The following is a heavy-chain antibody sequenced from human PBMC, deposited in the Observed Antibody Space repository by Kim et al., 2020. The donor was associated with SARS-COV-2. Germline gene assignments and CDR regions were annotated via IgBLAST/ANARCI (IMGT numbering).Heavy chain of an antibody. D-gene: IGHD2-2*02. J-gene: IGHJ5*02. CDR2: IYYSGNT. CDR1: GDSISTNS. CDR3: ARRAETSAVINSYNWFAP. Sequence: SETLSLTCTVSGDSISTNSWNWIRQSPGKGLEWIGYIYYSGNTKYNPFLESRVTISVDPSKNQFSLKLGSVTAADTAVYYCARRAETSAVINSYNWFAPWGQGTLVSVSS. V-gene: IGHV4-59*08.